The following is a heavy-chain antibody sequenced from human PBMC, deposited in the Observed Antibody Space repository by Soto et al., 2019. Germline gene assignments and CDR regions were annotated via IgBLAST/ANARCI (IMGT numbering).Heavy chain of an antibody. V-gene: IGHV4-34*01. D-gene: IGHD5-12*01. J-gene: IGHJ4*02. CDR2: INHSGST. Sequence: QVQLQQWGAGLLKPSETLSLTCADYGGSFSAYSWSWIRQPPEKGLVWIGEINHSGSTNYNPSSTSLATISVDTTKNQSSLKLSSAIAADTAGYYWASGAVDWHGYNYDHWGQGTLVTVSS. CDR1: GGSFSAYS. CDR3: ASGAVDWHGYNYDH.